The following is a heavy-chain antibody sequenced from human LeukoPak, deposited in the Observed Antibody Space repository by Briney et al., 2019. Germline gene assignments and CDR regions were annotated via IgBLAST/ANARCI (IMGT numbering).Heavy chain of an antibody. CDR1: GFTFSSYW. CDR3: ARGPDIVVVVAATQHDY. V-gene: IGHV3-74*01. D-gene: IGHD2-15*01. J-gene: IGHJ4*02. Sequence: PGGSLRLSCAASGFTFSSYWMHWVRQAPGKGLVWVSRINSDGSSTSYADSVRGPFPISRDNAKNSLYLQMNSLRAEDTAVYYCARGPDIVVVVAATQHDYWGQGTLVTVSS. CDR2: INSDGSST.